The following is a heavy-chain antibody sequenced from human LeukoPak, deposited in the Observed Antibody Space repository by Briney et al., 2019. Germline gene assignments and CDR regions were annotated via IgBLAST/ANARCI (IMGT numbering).Heavy chain of an antibody. V-gene: IGHV4-61*09. CDR2: IDTSGGT. CDR3: VRDHLAVAGMRLAWFDP. CDR1: GGSISSGSDY. D-gene: IGHD6-19*01. Sequence: SETLSLTCTVSGGSISSGSDYWSWIRQPAGKGLEWIGHIDTSGGTNYDPSLKSRVTISVDTSKNQFSLELSSVTAADTAVYYCVRDHLAVAGMRLAWFDPWGQGTVVTVSS. J-gene: IGHJ5*02.